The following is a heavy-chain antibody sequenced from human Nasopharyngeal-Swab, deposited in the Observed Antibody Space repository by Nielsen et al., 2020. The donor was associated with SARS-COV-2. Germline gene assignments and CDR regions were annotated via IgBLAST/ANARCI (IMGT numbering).Heavy chain of an antibody. CDR2: ITWNSGSM. CDR3: ARAEGGGYSFGFDNWFDP. J-gene: IGHJ5*02. V-gene: IGHV3-9*01. Sequence: GGSLRLSCAASGFTFDDYPMHWVRQAPGEGLEWVSGITWNSGSMGYADSVKGRFTISRDNAKNSLYLQMNILRAEDTAVYYCARAEGGGYSFGFDNWFDPWGQGILVTVSA. CDR1: GFTFDDYP. D-gene: IGHD5-18*01.